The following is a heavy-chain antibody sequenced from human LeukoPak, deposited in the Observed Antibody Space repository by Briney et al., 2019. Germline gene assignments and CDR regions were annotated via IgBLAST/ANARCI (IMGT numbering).Heavy chain of an antibody. J-gene: IGHJ5*02. CDR3: ARDYREVSSGSYCP. CDR1: GYTFTGYY. CDR2: INPNSGGT. V-gene: IGHV1-2*02. D-gene: IGHD1-26*01. Sequence: GASVKVSCKASGYTFTGYYMHWVRQAPGRGLEWMGWINPNSGGTNYAQKFQGRVTMTRDTSISTAYMELSRLRSDDTAVYYCARDYREVSSGSYCPWGQGTLVTVSS.